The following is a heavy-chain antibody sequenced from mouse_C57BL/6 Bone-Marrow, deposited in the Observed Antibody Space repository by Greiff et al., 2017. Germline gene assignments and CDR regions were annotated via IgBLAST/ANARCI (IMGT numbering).Heavy chain of an antibody. CDR1: GFNIKDYY. CDR2: IDPEDGET. J-gene: IGHJ4*01. Sequence: EVQLVESGAELVKPGASVKLSCTASGFNIKDYYIHWVKQRTEQGLEWIGRIDPEDGETKYAPKFQDKATITADTSSNTAYLQLSSLTSEDSAVYFCARQSVYRPFFGYAMDYWGQGTSVTVSS. V-gene: IGHV14-2*01. CDR3: ARQSVYRPFFGYAMDY. D-gene: IGHD2-14*01.